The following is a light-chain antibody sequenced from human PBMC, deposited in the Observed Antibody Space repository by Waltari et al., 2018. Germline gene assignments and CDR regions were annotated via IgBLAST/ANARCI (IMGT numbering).Light chain of an antibody. Sequence: EIVLTQSPGTLPLSPGESASLSCRASQSLGNTYFAWYQQKPGQAPRPLIFDASRRATGIPDRFSGSGSGTDFTLTISRLEPEDFAVYFCQKYGRTPRPFGGGTKVEI. J-gene: IGKJ4*01. V-gene: IGKV3-20*01. CDR2: DAS. CDR3: QKYGRTPRP. CDR1: QSLGNTY.